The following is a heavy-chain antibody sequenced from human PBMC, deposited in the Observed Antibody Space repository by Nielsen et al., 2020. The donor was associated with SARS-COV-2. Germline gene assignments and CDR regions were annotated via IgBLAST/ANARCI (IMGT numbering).Heavy chain of an antibody. CDR1: GFTFEYYA. J-gene: IGHJ5*02. CDR3: AKDTSQNYYGSGSYHNWFDP. CDR2: ISWNSGSI. D-gene: IGHD3-10*01. V-gene: IGHV3-9*01. Sequence: SLKISCAASGFTFEYYAMHWVRQAPGKGLEWVSGISWNSGSIGYADSVKGRFTISRDNAKHSLYLQMNSLRAEDTALYYCAKDTSQNYYGSGSYHNWFDPWGQGTLVTVSS.